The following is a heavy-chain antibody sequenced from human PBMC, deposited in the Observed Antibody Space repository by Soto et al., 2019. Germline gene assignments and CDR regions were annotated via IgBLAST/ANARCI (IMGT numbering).Heavy chain of an antibody. Sequence: QVQLVESGGGVVQPGRSLRLSCAASGFTFSSYGMHWVRQAPGKGLEWVAVISYDGSNKYYADSVKGRFTISRDNSKNTLYLQMNSLRAEDTAVYYCAKDGGYNLYYFDYWGQGTLVTVSS. CDR2: ISYDGSNK. J-gene: IGHJ4*02. D-gene: IGHD1-26*01. V-gene: IGHV3-30*18. CDR1: GFTFSSYG. CDR3: AKDGGYNLYYFDY.